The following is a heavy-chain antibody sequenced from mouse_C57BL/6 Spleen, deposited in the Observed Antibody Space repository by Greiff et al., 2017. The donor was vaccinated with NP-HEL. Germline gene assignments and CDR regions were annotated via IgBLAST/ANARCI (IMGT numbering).Heavy chain of an antibody. CDR3: ARRGGTTVVADD. D-gene: IGHD1-1*01. V-gene: IGHV1-54*01. J-gene: IGHJ2*01. CDR2: INPGSGGT. CDR1: GYAFTNYL. Sequence: VQLQQSGAELVRPGTSVKVSCKASGYAFTNYLIEWVKQRPGQGLEWIGVINPGSGGTNYNEKVKGKATLTADKSSSTAYMQLSSLTSEDSAVYFCARRGGTTVVADDWGQGTTLTVSS.